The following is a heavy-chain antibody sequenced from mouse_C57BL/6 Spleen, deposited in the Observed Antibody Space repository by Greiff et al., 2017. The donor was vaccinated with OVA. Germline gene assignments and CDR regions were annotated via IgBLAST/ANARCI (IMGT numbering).Heavy chain of an antibody. D-gene: IGHD1-1*02. CDR1: GYTFTSYW. CDR2: IDPNSGGT. J-gene: IGHJ3*01. CDR3: ARVGGNYPFAY. Sequence: QVQLQQPGAELVKPGASVKLSCKASGYTFTSYWMHWVKQRPGRGLEWIGRIDPNSGGTKYNEKFKSKATLTVDKPSSTAYMQLSSLTSADSAVYYCARVGGNYPFAYWGQGTLVTVSA. V-gene: IGHV1-72*01.